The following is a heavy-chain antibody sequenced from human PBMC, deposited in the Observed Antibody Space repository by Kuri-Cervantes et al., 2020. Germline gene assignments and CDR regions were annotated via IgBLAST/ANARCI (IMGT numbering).Heavy chain of an antibody. CDR2: ISYDGSNK. CDR3: AREAPGSSSYVFDY. J-gene: IGHJ4*02. V-gene: IGHV3-30*03. Sequence: LSLTCAASGFTFSSYGMHWVRQAPGKGLEWVAVISYDGSNKYYADSVKGRFTISRDNSKNSLYLQMNSLRAEDTAVYYCAREAPGSSSYVFDYWGQGTLVTVSS. CDR1: GFTFSSYG. D-gene: IGHD2-15*01.